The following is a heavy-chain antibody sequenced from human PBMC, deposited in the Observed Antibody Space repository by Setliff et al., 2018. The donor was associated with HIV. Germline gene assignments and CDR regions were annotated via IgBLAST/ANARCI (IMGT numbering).Heavy chain of an antibody. CDR1: GFSLSNARMG. Sequence: SGPTLVNPTETLTLTCTVSGFSLSNARMGVSWIRQPPGKALEWLARIFSNDEKSYSTSLKSRLTISKDTSKSQVVLTMTNMDPVDTATYYCARGTFFGVVIGNYYMDVWGKGTTVTVSS. J-gene: IGHJ6*03. D-gene: IGHD3-3*01. V-gene: IGHV2-26*01. CDR2: IFSNDEK. CDR3: ARGTFFGVVIGNYYMDV.